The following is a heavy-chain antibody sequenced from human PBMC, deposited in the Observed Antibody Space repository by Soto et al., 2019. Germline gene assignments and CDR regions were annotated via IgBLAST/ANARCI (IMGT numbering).Heavy chain of an antibody. V-gene: IGHV3-7*05. CDR1: GFTFRTYW. D-gene: IGHD5-18*01. J-gene: IGHJ6*02. CDR3: ARDGRTSWYSYDYHGMDV. Sequence: EVQLVESGGGLVQPGGSLRLSCAASGFTFRTYWLSWVRQVPGKGLEWVANINLEGSEKNYVDSVKGRFTISRDNARNSLYLQMSSLRAEDTALYYCARDGRTSWYSYDYHGMDVWGQGTTVTVSS. CDR2: INLEGSEK.